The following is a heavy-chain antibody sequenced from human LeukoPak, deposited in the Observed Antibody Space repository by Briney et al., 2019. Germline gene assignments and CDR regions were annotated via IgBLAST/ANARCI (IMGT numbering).Heavy chain of an antibody. V-gene: IGHV3-30-3*01. Sequence: GGSLRLSCAASGFTFSSYAMHWVRQAPGKGLEWVAVISYDGSNKYYADPVKGRFTISRDNSKNTLYLQMNSLRAEDTAVYYCASEARGSWGQGTLVTVSS. CDR3: ASEARGS. D-gene: IGHD1-14*01. J-gene: IGHJ4*02. CDR2: ISYDGSNK. CDR1: GFTFSSYA.